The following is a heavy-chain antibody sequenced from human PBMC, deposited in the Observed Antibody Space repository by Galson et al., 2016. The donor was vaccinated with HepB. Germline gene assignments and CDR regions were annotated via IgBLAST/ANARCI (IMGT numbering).Heavy chain of an antibody. CDR2: VTASSED. D-gene: IGHD2-15*01. CDR3: AKMSCGGICYAAYFYALDV. J-gene: IGHJ6*02. CDR1: GFIFSSYG. V-gene: IGHV3-23*01. Sequence: SLRLSCAPSGFIFSSYGMAWVRQAPGKGLDWVAGVTASSEDYYADSVKGRFTISRDNSKKTLYLQMNSLRAEDKAVYYCAKMSCGGICYAAYFYALDVWGQGTPVTVSS.